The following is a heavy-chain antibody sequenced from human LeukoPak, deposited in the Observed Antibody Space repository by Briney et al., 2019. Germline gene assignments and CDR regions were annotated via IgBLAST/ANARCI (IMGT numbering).Heavy chain of an antibody. CDR1: GFTFSSYW. Sequence: GGSLRLSCAASGFTFSSYWMSWVRQAPGKGLEWVANIKQDGSEKYYVESVKGRFTISIDNAKNSLYLQMNSLRAEDTAVYYCARTYYDILTGPEAFDIWGQGTMVTVSS. V-gene: IGHV3-7*01. D-gene: IGHD3-9*01. J-gene: IGHJ3*02. CDR3: ARTYYDILTGPEAFDI. CDR2: IKQDGSEK.